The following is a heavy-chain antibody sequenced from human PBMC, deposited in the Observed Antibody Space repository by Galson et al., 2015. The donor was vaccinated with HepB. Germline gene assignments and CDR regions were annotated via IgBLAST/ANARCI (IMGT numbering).Heavy chain of an antibody. CDR1: GFSFNNYA. V-gene: IGHV3-23*01. D-gene: IGHD6-19*01. J-gene: IGHJ4*02. Sequence: SLRLSCAASGFSFNNYAMSWVRQAPGKGLEWVAAISGSGATIFYAASVKGRFTVSRDNSKSTLFLQMNSLRAEDTAVYYCAKLQPRYNGGWYSSAWGEIDSWGQGTPVTVSS. CDR2: ISGSGATI. CDR3: AKLQPRYNGGWYSSAWGEIDS.